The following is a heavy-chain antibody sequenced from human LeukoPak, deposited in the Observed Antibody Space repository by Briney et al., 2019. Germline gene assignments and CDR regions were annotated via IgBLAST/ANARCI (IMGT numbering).Heavy chain of an antibody. CDR1: GYTFTGYY. D-gene: IGHD2-2*01. V-gene: IGHV1-2*02. Sequence: ASVKVSCKASGYTFTGYYMHWLRQAPGQGLEWMGWINPNSGGTNYAQKFQGRVTMTRDTSISTAYMELSRLRSDDTAVYYCARDELACSSTSCYEPAGGDYWGQGTLVTVSS. CDR2: INPNSGGT. CDR3: ARDELACSSTSCYEPAGGDY. J-gene: IGHJ4*02.